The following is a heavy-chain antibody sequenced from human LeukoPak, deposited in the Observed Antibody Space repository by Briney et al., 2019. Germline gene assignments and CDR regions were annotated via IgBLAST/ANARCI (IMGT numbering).Heavy chain of an antibody. CDR1: GFTFSSYG. J-gene: IGHJ3*02. Sequence: PGRSLRLSCAASGFTFSSYGMHWVRQAPGKGLEWVAVISYDGSNKYYADSVRGRFTISRDNSKNTLYLQMNSLRAEDTAVYYCAKGEMPLIWGQGTMVTVSS. D-gene: IGHD5-24*01. CDR3: AKGEMPLI. CDR2: ISYDGSNK. V-gene: IGHV3-30*18.